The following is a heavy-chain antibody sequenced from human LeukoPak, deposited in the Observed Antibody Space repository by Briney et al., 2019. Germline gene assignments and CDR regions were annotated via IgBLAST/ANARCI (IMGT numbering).Heavy chain of an antibody. J-gene: IGHJ4*02. D-gene: IGHD3-10*01. Sequence: SQTVSLTCTVSGGSISSGDYYWLWIRQHRGKGLEWIGHIYYSGSTYYNPSIKSRVTISLDTSKNHFSLKLSSVTAADTAVYFCASRYYYAPYYFDYWGQGTLVTVSS. V-gene: IGHV4-31*03. CDR3: ASRYYYAPYYFDY. CDR2: IYYSGST. CDR1: GGSISSGDYY.